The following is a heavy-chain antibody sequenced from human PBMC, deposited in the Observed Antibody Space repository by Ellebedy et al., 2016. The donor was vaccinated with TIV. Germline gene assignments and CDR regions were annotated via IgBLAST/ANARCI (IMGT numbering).Heavy chain of an antibody. Sequence: GESLKISXAASGCIVSSYHMTWVRQAPGKGLEWASVIYCGGRTYYADSVKGRFTISRDNSKNTVYLQMNSLRAEDTAVYYCASRKGELGLWYFDLWGRGTLVTVSS. CDR3: ASRKGELGLWYFDL. D-gene: IGHD3-16*01. J-gene: IGHJ2*01. CDR1: GCIVSSYH. V-gene: IGHV3-53*01. CDR2: IYCGGRT.